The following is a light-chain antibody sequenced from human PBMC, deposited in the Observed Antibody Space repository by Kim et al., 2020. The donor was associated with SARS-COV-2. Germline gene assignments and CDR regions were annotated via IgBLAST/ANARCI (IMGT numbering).Light chain of an antibody. CDR1: KLGDKY. CDR3: QAWDTTTEAV. J-gene: IGLJ2*01. V-gene: IGLV3-1*01. CDR2: QDD. Sequence: SYELTQPPSMSVSPGQTASISCSGDKLGDKYACWYQQKPGQSPVLVIYQDDKRPLGIPERCSGSNSGNTATLTISGTQAMDEADYYCQAWDTTTEAVFGGGTQLTVL.